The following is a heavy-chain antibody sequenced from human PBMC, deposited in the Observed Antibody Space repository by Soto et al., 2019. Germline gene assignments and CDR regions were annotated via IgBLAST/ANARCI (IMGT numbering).Heavy chain of an antibody. CDR1: GGTFSSYT. J-gene: IGHJ3*02. D-gene: IGHD2-21*02. V-gene: IGHV1-69*02. CDR3: AAYCGGDCPLPEDDAFDI. Sequence: QVQLVQSGAEVKKPGSSVKVSCKASGGTFSSYTISWVRQAPGQGLEWMGRIIPILGIANYAQKFQGRVTITADKSTSTAYMELSSLRSEDTAVYYCAAYCGGDCPLPEDDAFDIWGQGTMVTVSS. CDR2: IIPILGIA.